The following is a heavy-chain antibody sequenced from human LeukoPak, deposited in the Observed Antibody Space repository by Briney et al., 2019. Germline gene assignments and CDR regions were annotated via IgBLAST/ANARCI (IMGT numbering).Heavy chain of an antibody. CDR3: ARDRVAAAAADY. D-gene: IGHD6-13*01. J-gene: IGHJ4*02. CDR1: GGSISSSSYY. CDR2: IYYSGST. V-gene: IGHV4-39*07. Sequence: SETLSLTCTVSGGSISSSSYYWGWIRQPPGKGLEWIGSIYYSGSTYYNPSLKGRVTISVDTPKNQFSLKLSSVTAADTAVYYCARDRVAAAAADYWGQGTLVTVSS.